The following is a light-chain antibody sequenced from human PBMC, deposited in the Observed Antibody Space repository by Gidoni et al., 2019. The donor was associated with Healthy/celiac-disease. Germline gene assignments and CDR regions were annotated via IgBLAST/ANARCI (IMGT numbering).Light chain of an antibody. CDR3: QPSYSTPYT. Sequence: DIQMTQSPSSLSASVGDRVTITCRASQSLSSYLNWYQQKPGKAPKLLIYAASSLQSGVPSRFSVSGSGTDFTLSISSLQPDDFATYYCQPSYSTPYTFGQGTKLEIK. V-gene: IGKV1-39*01. CDR2: AAS. J-gene: IGKJ2*01. CDR1: QSLSSY.